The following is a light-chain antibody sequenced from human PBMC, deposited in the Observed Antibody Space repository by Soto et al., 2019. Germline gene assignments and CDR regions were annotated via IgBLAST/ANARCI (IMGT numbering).Light chain of an antibody. V-gene: IGKV3-20*01. CDR1: QSVSSSY. Sequence: EIVLTQSPGTLSLSPGERATLSCRASQSVSSSYLAWYQQKPGQAPRLLIYGASSRATGIPDRFSGSGSGTDFTLTISRLEPEDFAVYYCQQYRRSPPGAFFGPGTKADIK. CDR2: GAS. CDR3: QQYRRSPPGAF. J-gene: IGKJ3*01.